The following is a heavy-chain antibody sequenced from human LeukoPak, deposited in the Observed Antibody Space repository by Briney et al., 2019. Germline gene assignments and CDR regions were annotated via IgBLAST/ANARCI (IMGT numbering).Heavy chain of an antibody. V-gene: IGHV1-46*01. Sequence: ASVKVSCKASGYAFTSYYVHWVRQAPGQGLEWMGIISPSGASTSYAQKFQGRVTMTRDMSTSTVYMELSSLISEDTAVYYCARGSSRGPRDAFDFWGQGTMVTLSS. J-gene: IGHJ3*01. CDR3: ARGSSRGPRDAFDF. CDR2: ISPSGAST. D-gene: IGHD2-15*01. CDR1: GYAFTSYY.